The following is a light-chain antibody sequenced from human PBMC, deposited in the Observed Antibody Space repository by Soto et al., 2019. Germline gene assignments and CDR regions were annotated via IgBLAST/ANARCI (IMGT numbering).Light chain of an antibody. CDR3: QQSYSTTWT. CDR1: QSINSC. CDR2: AAS. V-gene: IGKV1-39*01. Sequence: DIHMTHSPSTLSASLGDIVTITFRASQSINSCLAWYQQKPGKAPKLLIYAASSLQSGVPSRFSGSGSGTDFTLTISSLQPEDFATYYCQQSYSTTWTFGQGTKVDIK. J-gene: IGKJ1*01.